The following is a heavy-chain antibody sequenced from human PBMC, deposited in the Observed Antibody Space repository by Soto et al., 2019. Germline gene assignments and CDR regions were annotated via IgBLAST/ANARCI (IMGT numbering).Heavy chain of an antibody. Sequence: SETLSVTCTVSGGSISSYYWSWIRQPPGKGLEWIGYIYYSGSTNYNPSLKSRVTISVDTSKNQFSLKLSSVTAADTAVYYCARAGYSSGWRSNWFDPWGQGTPVTVSS. D-gene: IGHD6-19*01. CDR3: ARAGYSSGWRSNWFDP. J-gene: IGHJ5*02. V-gene: IGHV4-59*01. CDR1: GGSISSYY. CDR2: IYYSGST.